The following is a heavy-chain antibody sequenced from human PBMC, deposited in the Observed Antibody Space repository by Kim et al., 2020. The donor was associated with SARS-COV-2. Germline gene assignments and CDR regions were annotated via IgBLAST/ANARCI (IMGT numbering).Heavy chain of an antibody. CDR1: GGSFSGYY. CDR2: INHSGST. D-gene: IGHD3-3*01. Sequence: SETLSLTCAVYGGSFSGYYWSWIRQPPGKGLEWIGEINHSGSTNYNPSLKSRVTISVDTSKNQFSLKLSSVTAADTAVYYCAGAFWSGYSTFDYWGQGTLVTVSS. J-gene: IGHJ4*02. V-gene: IGHV4-34*01. CDR3: AGAFWSGYSTFDY.